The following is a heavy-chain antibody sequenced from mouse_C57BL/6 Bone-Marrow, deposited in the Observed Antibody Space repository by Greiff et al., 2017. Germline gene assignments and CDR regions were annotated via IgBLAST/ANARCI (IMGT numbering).Heavy chain of an antibody. CDR2: IYPGDGDT. CDR1: GYAFSSSW. CDR3: ARVLITTIVATDY. Sequence: VQLQQSGPELVKPGASVKISCKASGYAFSSSWMNWVKQRPGKGLEWIGRIYPGDGDTNYNGKFKGKATLTADKSSSTAYMQLSSLTSGDSAVYFCARVLITTIVATDYGGQGTTLTVSS. J-gene: IGHJ2*01. V-gene: IGHV1-82*01. D-gene: IGHD1-1*01.